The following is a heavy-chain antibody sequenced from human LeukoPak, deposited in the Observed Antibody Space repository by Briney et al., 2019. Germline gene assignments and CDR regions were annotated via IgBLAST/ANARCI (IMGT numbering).Heavy chain of an antibody. V-gene: IGHV3-48*01. CDR2: ISSSSSTI. D-gene: IGHD2-2*01. Sequence: GALRLSCAASGFTFSSYSMNWVRQAPGKGLEWVSYISSSSSTIYYADSVKGRFTISRDNAKNSLYLQMNSLRAEDTAVYYCARGGGPIEDIVVVPAAGFDYWGQGTLVTVSS. CDR1: GFTFSSYS. J-gene: IGHJ4*02. CDR3: ARGGGPIEDIVVVPAAGFDY.